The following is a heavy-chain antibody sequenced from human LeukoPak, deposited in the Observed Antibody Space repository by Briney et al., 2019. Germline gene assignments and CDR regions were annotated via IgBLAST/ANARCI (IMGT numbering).Heavy chain of an antibody. Sequence: PSETLSLTCTVSGGSISSSSYYWGWIRQPPGKGLEWIGSIYHSGSTYYNPSLKSRVTISVDTSKNQFSLKLSSVTAADTAVYYCARLYPRPYYYDSSGYFFDYWGQGTLVTVSS. D-gene: IGHD3-22*01. V-gene: IGHV4-39*07. CDR2: IYHSGST. CDR3: ARLYPRPYYYDSSGYFFDY. CDR1: GGSISSSSYY. J-gene: IGHJ4*02.